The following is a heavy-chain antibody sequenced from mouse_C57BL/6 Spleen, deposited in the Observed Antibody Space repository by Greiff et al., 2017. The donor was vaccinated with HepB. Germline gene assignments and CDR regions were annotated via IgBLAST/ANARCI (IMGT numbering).Heavy chain of an antibody. CDR3: ASYYSNSFAY. CDR2: INPNYGTT. V-gene: IGHV1-39*01. Sequence: EVQLQQSGPELVKPGASVKISCKASGYSFTDYNMNWVKQSNGKGLEWIGVINPNYGTTNYNQKLKGKATLTVDQSSSTAYMQLNSLTSEDSAVYYCASYYSNSFAYWGQGTLVTVSA. J-gene: IGHJ3*01. CDR1: GYSFTDYN. D-gene: IGHD2-5*01.